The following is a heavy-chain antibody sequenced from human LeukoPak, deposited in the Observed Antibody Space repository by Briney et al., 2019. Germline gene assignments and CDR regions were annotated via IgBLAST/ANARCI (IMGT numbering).Heavy chain of an antibody. V-gene: IGHV3-21*04. CDR2: ISSSSSYI. CDR1: GFTFSSYS. CDR3: ARRGTSSSWAHFDY. J-gene: IGHJ4*02. D-gene: IGHD6-13*01. Sequence: GGSLRLSCAASGFTFSSYSMNWVRQAPGKGREWGSSISSSSSYIYYADSVKGRFTISRDKAKNSLYLQMNSLRAEDTAVYYWARRGTSSSWAHFDYWGQGTLVTVSS.